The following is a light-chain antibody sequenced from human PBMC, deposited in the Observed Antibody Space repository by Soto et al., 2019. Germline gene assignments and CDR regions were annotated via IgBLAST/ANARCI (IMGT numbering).Light chain of an antibody. J-gene: IGLJ1*01. CDR2: EVS. CDR1: SSDVGDYNF. Sequence: QSVLTQPASVSGSPGQSIIISCTGTSSDVGDYNFVSWYQQHPGKAPKLMIYEVSNRPSRVSNRFSGSKSGNTASLTISGLQAEDEADYYCSSYTSSTTRGIYVFGTGTKLTVL. CDR3: SSYTSSTTRGIYV. V-gene: IGLV2-14*01.